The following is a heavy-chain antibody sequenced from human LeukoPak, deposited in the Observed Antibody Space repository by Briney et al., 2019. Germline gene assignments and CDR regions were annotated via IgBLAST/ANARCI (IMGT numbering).Heavy chain of an antibody. CDR3: ASRGYSYGLRRDVDY. V-gene: IGHV4-34*01. CDR2: INHSGST. D-gene: IGHD5-18*01. J-gene: IGHJ4*02. Sequence: SETLSLTCAVYGGSFSGYYWSWIRQPPGKGLEWIGEINHSGSTNYNPSLKSRVTISVDTSKNQFSLKLSSVTAADTAVYYCASRGYSYGLRRDVDYWGQRTLVTVSS. CDR1: GGSFSGYY.